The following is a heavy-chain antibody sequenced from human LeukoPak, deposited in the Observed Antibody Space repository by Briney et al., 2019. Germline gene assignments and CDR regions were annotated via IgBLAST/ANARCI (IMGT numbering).Heavy chain of an antibody. CDR3: ARPVDIVATGDY. V-gene: IGHV3-23*01. D-gene: IGHD5-12*01. J-gene: IGHJ4*02. Sequence: GGSLRLSCAASGFTLSSNYMSWVRQAPGKGLEWVSAISGSGGSTYYADSVKGRFTISRDNSKNSLYLQMNSLRDEDTAVYYCARPVDIVATGDYGGQGTLVTVS. CDR2: ISGSGGST. CDR1: GFTLSSNY.